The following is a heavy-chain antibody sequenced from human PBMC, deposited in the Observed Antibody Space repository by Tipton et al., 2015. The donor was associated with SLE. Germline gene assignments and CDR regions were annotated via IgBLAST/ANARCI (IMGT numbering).Heavy chain of an antibody. CDR1: GFTFSSYA. CDR3: AKDRYSGSFYYFDD. D-gene: IGHD1-26*01. J-gene: IGHJ4*02. V-gene: IGHV3-23*01. CDR2: IRGDGSAT. Sequence: SLRLSCAAPGFTFSSYAMSWVRQAPGKGLEWVSAIRGDGSATFYADSVKGRFTISRDNAKNSLYLQMDSLRTDDTALYYCAKDRYSGSFYYFDDWGQGTLVTVSS.